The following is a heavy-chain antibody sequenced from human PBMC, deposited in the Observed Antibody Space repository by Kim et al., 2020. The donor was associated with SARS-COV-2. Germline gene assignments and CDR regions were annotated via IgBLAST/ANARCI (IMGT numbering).Heavy chain of an antibody. V-gene: IGHV3-48*03. CDR1: GFTFSSYE. J-gene: IGHJ6*02. CDR2: ISSSGSTI. D-gene: IGHD3-3*01. Sequence: GGSLRLSCAASGFTFSSYEMNWVRQAPGKGLEWVSYISSSGSTIYYADSVKGRFTISRDNAKNSLYLQMNSLRAEDTAVYYCARPYYDFWSGYSPYYYYGMDVWGQGTTVTVSS. CDR3: ARPYYDFWSGYSPYYYYGMDV.